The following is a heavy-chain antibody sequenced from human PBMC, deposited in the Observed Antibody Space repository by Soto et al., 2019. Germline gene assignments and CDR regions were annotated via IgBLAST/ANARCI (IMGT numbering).Heavy chain of an antibody. D-gene: IGHD2-15*01. CDR1: GDSMGSVKYH. V-gene: IGHV4-39*01. CDR2: MYSTGST. CDR3: ARRPVRGGNSGVGFDP. J-gene: IGHJ5*02. Sequence: QVWLQESGPGLVKPSETLSLTCTVSGDSMGSVKYHWGWIRQSPGKGLEWIGSMYSTGSTQYNPSLKSRVTMSVDTSTNQFSLKLRSVTAADTAIYYCARRPVRGGNSGVGFDPWGQGTLVTVSS.